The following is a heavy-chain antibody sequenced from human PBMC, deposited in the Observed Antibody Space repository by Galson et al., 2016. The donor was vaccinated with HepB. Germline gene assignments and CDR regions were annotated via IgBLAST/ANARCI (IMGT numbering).Heavy chain of an antibody. V-gene: IGHV3-33*01. J-gene: IGHJ4*02. CDR1: GFTFSSYG. D-gene: IGHD3-9*01. CDR3: ARDGYDIFTGYYPGYYFDY. Sequence: SLRLSCAASGFTFSSYGMHWVRQAPGKGLEWVAVIWYDGSNKYYADSMKGRFTISRDNPKNTLYLQMNSLRAEDTAVYYCARDGYDIFTGYYPGYYFDYWGQGTLVTVSS. CDR2: IWYDGSNK.